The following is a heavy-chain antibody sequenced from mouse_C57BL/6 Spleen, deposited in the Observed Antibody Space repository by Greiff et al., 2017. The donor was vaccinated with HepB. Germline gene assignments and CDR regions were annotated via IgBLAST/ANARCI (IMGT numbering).Heavy chain of an antibody. J-gene: IGHJ2*01. CDR3: AREGDYGNYVDY. Sequence: EVMLVESGGGLVKPGGSLKLSCAASGFTFSSYAMSWVRQTPEKRLEWVATISDGGSYTYYPDNVKGRFTISRDNAKNNLYLQMSHLKSEDTAMYYCAREGDYGNYVDYWGQGTTLTVSS. CDR1: GFTFSSYA. CDR2: ISDGGSYT. D-gene: IGHD2-1*01. V-gene: IGHV5-4*01.